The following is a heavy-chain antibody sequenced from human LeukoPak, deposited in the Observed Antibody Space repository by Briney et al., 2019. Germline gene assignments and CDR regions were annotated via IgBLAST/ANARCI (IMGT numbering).Heavy chain of an antibody. CDR1: GGSISSYY. J-gene: IGHJ4*02. D-gene: IGHD5-24*01. CDR2: IYYSGST. V-gene: IGHV4-59*08. CDR3: ARQWRDGYNLDY. Sequence: SETLSLTCTVSGGSISSYYWSWIRQPPGKGLEWIGYIYYSGSTNYNPSLKSRVTISVDTSKNQFSLKLSSVTAADTAVYYCARQWRDGYNLDYWGQGALVTVSS.